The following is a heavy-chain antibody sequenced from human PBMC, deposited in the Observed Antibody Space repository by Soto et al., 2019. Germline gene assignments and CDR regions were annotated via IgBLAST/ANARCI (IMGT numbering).Heavy chain of an antibody. V-gene: IGHV1-69*13. CDR1: GGTFSSYA. J-gene: IGHJ6*04. D-gene: IGHD2-15*01. Sequence: ASVKVSCKASGGTFSSYAISWVRQAPGQGLEWMGGIIPIFGTANYAQKFQGRVTITADESTSTAYMELSSLRSEDTAVYYCARGVVVVAAPYYYYGMDVWGKGTTVTVSS. CDR2: IIPIFGTA. CDR3: ARGVVVVAAPYYYYGMDV.